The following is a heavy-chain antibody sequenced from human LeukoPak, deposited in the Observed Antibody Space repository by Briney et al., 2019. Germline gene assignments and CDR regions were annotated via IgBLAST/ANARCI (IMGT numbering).Heavy chain of an antibody. Sequence: SETLSLTCTVSGGSINKSPYYWGWIRQTPGKGLEWIGSVYHTGATYYNPSLKSRVSISVETSKNQFSLRLSSVTPADTSVYYCARPPDLAATGYWGQGILVTVSS. V-gene: IGHV4-39*01. J-gene: IGHJ4*02. CDR2: VYHTGAT. CDR3: ARPPDLAATGY. CDR1: GGSINKSPYY. D-gene: IGHD2-15*01.